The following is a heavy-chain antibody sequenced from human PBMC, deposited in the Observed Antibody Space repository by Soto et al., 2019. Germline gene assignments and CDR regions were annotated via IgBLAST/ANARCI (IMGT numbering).Heavy chain of an antibody. J-gene: IGHJ4*02. CDR2: ISDSGDST. D-gene: IGHD3-10*01. V-gene: IGHV3-23*01. CDR1: GFTFSNYA. CDR3: AKDGFSGSGKYYFDY. Sequence: EVHLLESGGGLVQPGGSLRLSGAASGFTFSNYAMNWVRQAPGKGLEWVSVISDSGDSTYYADSVKGRFTISRDKSKNTLYLHMNSLTAEDTAVYYCAKDGFSGSGKYYFDYWGQGTLVTVSS.